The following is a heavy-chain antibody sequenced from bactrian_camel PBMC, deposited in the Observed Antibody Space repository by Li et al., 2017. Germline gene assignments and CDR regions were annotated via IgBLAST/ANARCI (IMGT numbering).Heavy chain of an antibody. CDR2: IDSYGYT. V-gene: IGHV3S53*01. Sequence: VQLVESGGGSVQAGGSLRLSCGASGSIYGDACVGWLRQAPGKEREGVAAIDSYGYTTYADSVKGRFAISKDNAKNTLYLQMNSLKPEDTAMYYCAASPDKVADLGRLWHYRYWGQGTQVTVS. J-gene: IGHJ4*01. CDR3: AASPDKVADLGRLWHYRY. CDR1: GSIYGDAC. D-gene: IGHD4*01.